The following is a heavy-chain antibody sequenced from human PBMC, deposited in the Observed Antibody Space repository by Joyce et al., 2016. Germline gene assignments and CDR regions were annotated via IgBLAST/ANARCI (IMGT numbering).Heavy chain of an antibody. D-gene: IGHD3-16*01. Sequence: EVQLVESGGGLVQPGGSLRLSCAASGFNVSTNYMSWVRQAPGKGLEWVSVIYSGDNTYYADSVKGRFTISRNNSKNTVYLQMSSLRAEDTAVYYCARVWVPGYYYGMDVWGQGTTVTVSS. CDR1: GFNVSTNY. CDR3: ARVWVPGYYYGMDV. J-gene: IGHJ6*02. V-gene: IGHV3-53*04. CDR2: IYSGDNT.